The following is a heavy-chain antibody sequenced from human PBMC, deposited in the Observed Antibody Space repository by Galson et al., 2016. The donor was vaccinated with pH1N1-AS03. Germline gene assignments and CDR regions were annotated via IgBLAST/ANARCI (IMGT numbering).Heavy chain of an antibody. CDR1: GFTFNNYW. J-gene: IGHJ5*02. V-gene: IGHV3-7*01. D-gene: IGHD3-9*01. Sequence: SLRLSCAASGFTFNNYWMTWVRRAPGKGLEWVANINEDGNVDPYVDSVKGRFTISRDNGQNSVFLQMNSQRAEDAAVYFCARGMIGVTGDVLDRWGQGTLITVSS. CDR3: ARGMIGVTGDVLDR. CDR2: INEDGNVD.